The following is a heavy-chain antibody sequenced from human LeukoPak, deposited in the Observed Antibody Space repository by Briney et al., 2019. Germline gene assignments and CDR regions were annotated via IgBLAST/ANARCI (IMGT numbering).Heavy chain of an antibody. V-gene: IGHV3-30-3*01. J-gene: IGHJ4*02. CDR3: ARDPYRDAPDYFDY. Sequence: GGSLRLSCAASGFAFSSYAMHWVRQGPGKGLEWVALVSYDGGSKYYADSVKGRITISRDNSKNTLHLQMNSLRTEDTAVYYCARDPYRDAPDYFDYWGQGTLVTVSS. D-gene: IGHD1-14*01. CDR2: VSYDGGSK. CDR1: GFAFSSYA.